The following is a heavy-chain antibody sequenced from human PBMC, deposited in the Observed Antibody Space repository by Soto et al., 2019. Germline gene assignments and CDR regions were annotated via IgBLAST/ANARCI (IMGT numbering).Heavy chain of an antibody. CDR2: ISAYNGNT. D-gene: IGHD6-19*01. Sequence: QDQLVQSGVEVKKPGASVKVSCKASGYSFTNYGITWVRQAPGQGFEWMGWISAYNGNTNYAQKFQGRVTLTTDAATSTAYLELGSPRSDHTARSYLARAPWVAPPRAGNTPHHSSMDGLGKGTTVTVSS. J-gene: IGHJ6*04. CDR1: GYSFTNYG. CDR3: ARAPWVAPPRAGNTPHHSSMDG. V-gene: IGHV1-18*01.